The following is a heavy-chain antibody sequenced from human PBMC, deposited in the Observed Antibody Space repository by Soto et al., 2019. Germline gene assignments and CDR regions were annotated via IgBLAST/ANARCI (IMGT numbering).Heavy chain of an antibody. V-gene: IGHV1-18*01. J-gene: IGHJ6*02. Sequence: ASVKVSCKASGYTFTSYGISWVRQAPGQGLEWMGWISAYNGNTNYAQKLQGRVTMTTDTSTSTAYMELRSLRSDDTAVYYCARDMIRCSGGSCYPDYYYGMDVWGQGTTVTVS. CDR1: GYTFTSYG. CDR2: ISAYNGNT. D-gene: IGHD2-15*01. CDR3: ARDMIRCSGGSCYPDYYYGMDV.